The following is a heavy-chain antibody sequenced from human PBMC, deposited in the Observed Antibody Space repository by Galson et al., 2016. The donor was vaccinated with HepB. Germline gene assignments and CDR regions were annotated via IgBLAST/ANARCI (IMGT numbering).Heavy chain of an antibody. D-gene: IGHD3-10*01. CDR2: VFPNDAST. CDR1: RYRFHTHW. Sequence: SGAEVKAPGESLKISCQGSRYRFHTHWIAWVRQMPGKGLEWMGMVFPNDASTRYSPSLQGQVTISADKSLSVAYLQWSSLRASDSAMYYCARQTSEGSFDYWGQGTLVSVSS. V-gene: IGHV5-51*01. CDR3: ARQTSEGSFDY. J-gene: IGHJ4*02.